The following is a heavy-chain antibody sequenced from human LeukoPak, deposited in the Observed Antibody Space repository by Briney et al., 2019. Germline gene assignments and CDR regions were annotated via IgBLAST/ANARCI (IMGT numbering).Heavy chain of an antibody. Sequence: EASVKVSCKASGYMFSSYGFTWVRQAPGQGLEWMGWISAYSSNTIYAQKFQGRVTMTRNTSISTAYMELSSLRSEDTAVYYCAREYCSGGSCYFAFVSRYYYYGMDVWGQGTTVTVSS. D-gene: IGHD2-15*01. CDR1: GYMFSSYG. CDR2: ISAYSSNT. J-gene: IGHJ6*02. V-gene: IGHV1-8*01. CDR3: AREYCSGGSCYFAFVSRYYYYGMDV.